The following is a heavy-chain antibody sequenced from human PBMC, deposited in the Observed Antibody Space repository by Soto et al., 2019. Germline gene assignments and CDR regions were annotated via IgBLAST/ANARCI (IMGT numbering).Heavy chain of an antibody. V-gene: IGHV1-2*02. CDR1: GYTFTGYY. CDR2: INPNSGGT. Sequence: AASVKVSCKASGYTFTGYYMHWVRQAPGQGLEWMGWINPNSGGTNYAQKFQGRVTMTRDTSISTAYMELSRLRSDDTAVYYCARDGPETYYYDSSGYNGMDVWVQGTTVTVSS. J-gene: IGHJ6*02. CDR3: ARDGPETYYYDSSGYNGMDV. D-gene: IGHD3-22*01.